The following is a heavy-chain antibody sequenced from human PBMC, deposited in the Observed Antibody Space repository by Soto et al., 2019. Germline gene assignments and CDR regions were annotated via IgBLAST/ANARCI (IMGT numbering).Heavy chain of an antibody. CDR3: AIGRRTTSGSTTWFDP. V-gene: IGHV3-23*01. J-gene: IGHJ5*02. Sequence: GGSLRLSCAASGVTFSTYAMAWVRQAPGKGLEWVSTISDTGGGTFYAGSVKGRFTISRDNSNNTLYLQMQRLRAEDTAIYFCAIGRRTTSGSTTWFDPCGRGAQVTVYS. CDR2: ISDTGGGT. CDR1: GVTFSTYA. D-gene: IGHD2-15*01.